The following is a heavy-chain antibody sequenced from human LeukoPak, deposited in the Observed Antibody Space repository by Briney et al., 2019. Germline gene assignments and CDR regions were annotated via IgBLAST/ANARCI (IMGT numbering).Heavy chain of an antibody. J-gene: IGHJ6*03. CDR1: GGSISSGSYY. D-gene: IGHD1-1*01. V-gene: IGHV4-61*02. Sequence: PSQTLSLTCTVSGGSISSGSYYWSWLRQPAGKGLEWIGRIYTSGSTNYNPSLKSRVTISVDTSKNQFSLKLSSVTAADTAVYYCARYMKSPGPYYYYYMDVWGKGTTVTVSS. CDR2: IYTSGST. CDR3: ARYMKSPGPYYYYYMDV.